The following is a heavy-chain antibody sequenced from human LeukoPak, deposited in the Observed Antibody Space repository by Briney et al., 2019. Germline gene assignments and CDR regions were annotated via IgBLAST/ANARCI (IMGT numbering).Heavy chain of an antibody. J-gene: IGHJ6*03. V-gene: IGHV3-66*01. CDR2: IYSGGST. CDR3: ARGGSPTNCYYYYMDV. D-gene: IGHD1/OR15-1a*01. Sequence: GGSLRLSCAASGFTVSSNYMSWVRQAPGKGLEWVSVIYSGGSTYYADSVKGRFTISRDNSKNTLYLQMNSLRAEDTAVYYCARGGSPTNCYYYYMDVWGKGTTVTISS. CDR1: GFTVSSNY.